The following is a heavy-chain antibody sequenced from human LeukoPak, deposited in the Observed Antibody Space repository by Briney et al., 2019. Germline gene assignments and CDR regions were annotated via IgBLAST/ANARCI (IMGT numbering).Heavy chain of an antibody. CDR1: GFTFSSYA. V-gene: IGHV3-23*01. CDR2: ISGSGGST. Sequence: GGSLRLSCAASGFTFSSYAMSSVRQAPGKGLEWVSAISGSGGSTYYADSVKGRFTISRDNSKNTLYLQMNSLRAEDTAVYYCAKFDFWSGYYPEYWGQGTLVAVSS. J-gene: IGHJ4*02. D-gene: IGHD3-3*01. CDR3: AKFDFWSGYYPEY.